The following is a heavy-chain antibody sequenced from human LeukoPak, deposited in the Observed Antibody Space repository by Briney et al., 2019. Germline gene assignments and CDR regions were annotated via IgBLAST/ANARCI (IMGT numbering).Heavy chain of an antibody. CDR1: GGSISSGGYY. D-gene: IGHD6-19*01. V-gene: IGHV4-31*03. Sequence: SETLSLTCTVSGGSISSGGYYWSWIRQHPGKGLEWIGYIYYSGSTYYNPSLKSRVTISVDTSKNQFSLKLSSVTAADTAVYYCARSSGWNDALDIWGQGAIVTVPS. J-gene: IGHJ3*02. CDR2: IYYSGST. CDR3: ARSSGWNDALDI.